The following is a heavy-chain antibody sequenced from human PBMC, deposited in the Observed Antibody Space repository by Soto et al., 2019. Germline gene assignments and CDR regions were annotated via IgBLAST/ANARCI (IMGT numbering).Heavy chain of an antibody. Sequence: PGGSLRLSCAASGFTFSSYSMNWVRQAPGKGLEWVSYISSSSSTIYYADSVKGRFTISRDNAKNSLYLQMNSLRAEDTAVYYCASGIVVVPAADAFDIWGQGTMVTVSS. CDR3: ASGIVVVPAADAFDI. V-gene: IGHV3-48*01. CDR1: GFTFSSYS. J-gene: IGHJ3*02. CDR2: ISSSSSTI. D-gene: IGHD2-2*01.